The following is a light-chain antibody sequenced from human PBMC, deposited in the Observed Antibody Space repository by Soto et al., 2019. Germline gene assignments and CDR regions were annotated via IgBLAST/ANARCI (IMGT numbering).Light chain of an antibody. Sequence: QSALTQPASVSGSPGQSISISCTGTSSDVGTYNLLSWYQQHPGKAPKLIIYEGTKRPSGVSNRFSGSKSGNTASLTISGLQAEDEADYFCCSYAGSSTFVFGTGTKVTVL. V-gene: IGLV2-23*01. CDR3: CSYAGSSTFV. J-gene: IGLJ1*01. CDR2: EGT. CDR1: SSDVGTYNL.